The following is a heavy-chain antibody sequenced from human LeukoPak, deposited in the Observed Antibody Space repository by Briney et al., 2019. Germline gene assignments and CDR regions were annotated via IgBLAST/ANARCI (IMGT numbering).Heavy chain of an antibody. D-gene: IGHD4-17*01. Sequence: ASVKVSCKASGGTFSSYAISWVRQAPGQGLEWMGGIIPIFGTANYAQKFQGRVTITADKSTSTAYMELSSLRSEDTAVYYCARGFHDYGDSFDYWGQGTLVTVSS. CDR1: GGTFSSYA. CDR2: IIPIFGTA. V-gene: IGHV1-69*06. CDR3: ARGFHDYGDSFDY. J-gene: IGHJ4*02.